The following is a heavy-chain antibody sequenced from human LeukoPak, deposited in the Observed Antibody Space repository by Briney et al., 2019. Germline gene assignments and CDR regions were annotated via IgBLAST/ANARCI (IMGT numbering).Heavy chain of an antibody. CDR2: ISGSGDST. J-gene: IGHJ4*02. CDR3: AKDRNYDFWSGYYNYFDY. Sequence: GGSLRLSCAASGFTYRNYAMSWVRQAPGKGLEWVSVISGSGDSTNYADSVKGRITISRDNSKNTVYLQMNSLRAKDTAIYYCAKDRNYDFWSGYYNYFDYWGQGTLVTVSS. D-gene: IGHD3-3*01. CDR1: GFTYRNYA. V-gene: IGHV3-23*01.